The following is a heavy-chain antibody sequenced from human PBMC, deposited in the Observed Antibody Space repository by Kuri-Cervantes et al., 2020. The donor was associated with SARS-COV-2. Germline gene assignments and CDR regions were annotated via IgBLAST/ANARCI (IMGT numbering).Heavy chain of an antibody. V-gene: IGHV1-46*01. CDR3: ARESSGSYYVDY. Sequence: ASVKVSCKASGYTFTSYYIHWVRQAPGQGLEWVGLINPSVGRIIYSQKFQGRVTLTRDMSTTSVYMELSSLRSEDTAIYYCARESSGSYYVDYWGQGTLVTVSS. CDR1: GYTFTSYY. D-gene: IGHD3-22*01. J-gene: IGHJ4*02. CDR2: INPSVGRI.